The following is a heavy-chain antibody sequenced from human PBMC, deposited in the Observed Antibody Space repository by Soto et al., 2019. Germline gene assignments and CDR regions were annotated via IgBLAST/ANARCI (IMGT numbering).Heavy chain of an antibody. CDR3: LRGNSGSYFNYIAS. D-gene: IGHD3-10*01. J-gene: IGHJ4*02. Sequence: SETLSLTCTVSGGSISKYYWSWVRQPPGRGLEWIGYIYDSGSTNYNPSLKSRVTISVDTSRNQFSLNLSSVTTADTAVYYCLRGNSGSYFNYIASWGQGTLVTVSS. CDR1: GGSISKYY. CDR2: IYDSGST. V-gene: IGHV4-59*01.